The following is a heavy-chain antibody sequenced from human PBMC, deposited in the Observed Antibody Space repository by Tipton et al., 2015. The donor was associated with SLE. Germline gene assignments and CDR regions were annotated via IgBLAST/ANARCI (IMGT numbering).Heavy chain of an antibody. CDR3: ARHGSSTWSWFDP. D-gene: IGHD6-13*01. J-gene: IGHJ5*02. CDR1: GGSFSDSY. V-gene: IGHV4-34*01. CDR2: INHNGFI. Sequence: TLSLTCAVNGGSFSDSYWTWIRQSPGKGLEWVGEINHNGFINYNPSLKSRVTISIDTSKNQFSLKLTSVTAADTAIYYCARHGSSTWSWFDPWGHGKLVTVSS.